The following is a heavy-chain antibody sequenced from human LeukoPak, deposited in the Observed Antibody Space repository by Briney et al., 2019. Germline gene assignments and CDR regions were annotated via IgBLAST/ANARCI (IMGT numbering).Heavy chain of an antibody. V-gene: IGHV4-4*07. J-gene: IGHJ5*02. CDR2: IYTSGST. CDR1: GGSISSYY. D-gene: IGHD6-19*01. CDR3: ARDVPPSPYSSGWYNWFDP. Sequence: SETLSLTCTVSGGSISSYYWSWIRQPAGKGLEWIGRIYTSGSTNYNPSLKSRVTISVDTSKNQFSLKLTSVTAADTAVYYCARDVPPSPYSSGWYNWFDPWGQGTLVTVSS.